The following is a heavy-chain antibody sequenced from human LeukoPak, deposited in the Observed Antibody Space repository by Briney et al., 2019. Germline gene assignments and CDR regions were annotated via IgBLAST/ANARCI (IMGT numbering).Heavy chain of an antibody. D-gene: IGHD2-8*01. J-gene: IGHJ6*02. Sequence: ASVKVSCKASGYTFTSYYMHWVRQAPGQGLEWMGIINPSGGSTSYAQKFQGRVTMTRDTSTSTVYMELSSLRSEDTAAYYCARDRVRYCTNGVCLTYYYYGMDVWGQGTTVTVSS. CDR2: INPSGGST. CDR3: ARDRVRYCTNGVCLTYYYYGMDV. V-gene: IGHV1-46*01. CDR1: GYTFTSYY.